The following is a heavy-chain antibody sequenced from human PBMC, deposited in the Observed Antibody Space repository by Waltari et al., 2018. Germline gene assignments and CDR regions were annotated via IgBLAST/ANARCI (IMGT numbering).Heavy chain of an antibody. V-gene: IGHV4-38-2*01. CDR3: AARAVEGILWGAGAEYFDY. CDR1: GYSISSGYY. D-gene: IGHD2-21*01. Sequence: QVQLQESGPGLVKPSETLSLTCAVSGYSISSGYYWGWIRQPPGKGLEWIGSIYHSGSTYYNPSRKSRVTISVDTSKNQFSLKLSSVTAADTAVYYWAARAVEGILWGAGAEYFDYWGQGTLVTVSS. CDR2: IYHSGST. J-gene: IGHJ4*02.